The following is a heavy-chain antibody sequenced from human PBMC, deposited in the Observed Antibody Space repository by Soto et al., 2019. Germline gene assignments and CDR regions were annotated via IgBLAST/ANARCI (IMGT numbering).Heavy chain of an antibody. CDR1: GGSISTYY. CDR3: ARWQPPFFDY. CDR2: IYYTGST. V-gene: IGHV4-59*01. Sequence: QVQLQESGPGLVKSSETLSLTCTVSGGSISTYYWSWIRQPPGKGLEWIGNIYYTGSTNYNSSLKSRATISVDTSKNQFSLNLSSVTTADTAVYYCARWQPPFFDYWGQGNLVTVSS. J-gene: IGHJ4*02.